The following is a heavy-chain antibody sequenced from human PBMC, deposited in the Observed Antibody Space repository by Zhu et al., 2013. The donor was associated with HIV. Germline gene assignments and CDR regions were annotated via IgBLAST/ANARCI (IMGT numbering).Heavy chain of an antibody. D-gene: IGHD6-13*01. CDR2: ISAYNGNT. Sequence: QVQLVQSGAEVKKPGASVKVSCKASGYTFTSYGISWVRQAPGQGLEWMGWISAYNGNTNYAQKLQGRVTMTTDTSTSTAYMELRSLRSDDTAVYYCAGPHRIAAAGTTDYYYYYGMDVWGQGTTVTVSS. CDR1: GYTFTSYG. J-gene: IGHJ6*02. CDR3: AGPHRIAAAGTTDYYYYYGMDV. V-gene: IGHV1-18*04.